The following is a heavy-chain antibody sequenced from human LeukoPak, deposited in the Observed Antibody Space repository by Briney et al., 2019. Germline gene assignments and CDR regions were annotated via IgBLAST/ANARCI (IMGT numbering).Heavy chain of an antibody. J-gene: IGHJ4*02. V-gene: IGHV3-23*01. D-gene: IGHD4-17*01. CDR3: AKVRLYGDYPEIDY. CDR2: ISGSGAST. Sequence: PGGSLRLSCAASGFTFSSYAMSWVRQAPGKGLEWISGISGSGASTYYADSVTGRFTISRDNSRNTLYLQMNSLRGDDTAVYYCAKVRLYGDYPEIDYWGQGTLVAVSS. CDR1: GFTFSSYA.